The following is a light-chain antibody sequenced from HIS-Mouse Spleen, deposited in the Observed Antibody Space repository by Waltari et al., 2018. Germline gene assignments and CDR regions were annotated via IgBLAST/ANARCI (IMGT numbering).Light chain of an antibody. V-gene: IGLV3-10*01. J-gene: IGLJ2*01. CDR1: ALPKKY. CDR2: EDS. Sequence: SYELTQPPSVSVSPGQTARITCSGDALPKKYAYWYQQKSGQAPVLVIYEDSKRPSGIPERFSGSSSGKMATLTSSGAHVEDEADYSCYSTDSSGNHRVFGGGTKLTVL. CDR3: YSTDSSGNHRV.